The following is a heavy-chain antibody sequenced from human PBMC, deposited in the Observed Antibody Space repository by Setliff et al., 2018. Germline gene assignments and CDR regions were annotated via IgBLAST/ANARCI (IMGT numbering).Heavy chain of an antibody. CDR2: INHSGST. D-gene: IGHD5-18*01. J-gene: IGHJ1*01. Sequence: PSETLSLTCAVYGGSFSGYYWSWIRQPPGKGLEWIGEINHSGSTNYNPSLKSRVTISVDTSKNQFSLKLSSVTAADTAVYYCARGRGQLWLLYFQHWGQGTLVTVSS. V-gene: IGHV4-34*01. CDR1: GGSFSGYY. CDR3: ARGRGQLWLLYFQH.